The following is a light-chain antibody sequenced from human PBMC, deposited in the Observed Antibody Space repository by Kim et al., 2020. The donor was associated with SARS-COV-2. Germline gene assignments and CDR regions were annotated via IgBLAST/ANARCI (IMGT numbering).Light chain of an antibody. CDR1: QSLVYSDGNTY. CDR2: KVS. CDR3: MQGTLWPPMYT. Sequence: DVVMTQSPLSLPVTLGQPASISCRSSQSLVYSDGNTYLNWFQQTPGQSPRRLIYKVSNRDSGIPDRFSGSGSGTDFTLKISKVEAADVGVYYCMQGTLWPPMYTLGQGTKLEI. J-gene: IGKJ2*01. V-gene: IGKV2-30*01.